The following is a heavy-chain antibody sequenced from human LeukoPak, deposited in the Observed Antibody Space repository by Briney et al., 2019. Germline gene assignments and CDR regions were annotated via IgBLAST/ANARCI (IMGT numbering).Heavy chain of an antibody. Sequence: SETLSLTCTVSGGSISSSNYHWGWIRQPPGKGLEWIGSIYYRGSTYYNPSLKGRGTISVDTSKNHFSLKLRSVTAADTAVYYCARHDRGDGYNLPHDFDCWGQGTLVTVSS. J-gene: IGHJ4*02. CDR1: GGSISSSNYH. CDR3: ARHDRGDGYNLPHDFDC. V-gene: IGHV4-39*01. CDR2: IYYRGST. D-gene: IGHD5-24*01.